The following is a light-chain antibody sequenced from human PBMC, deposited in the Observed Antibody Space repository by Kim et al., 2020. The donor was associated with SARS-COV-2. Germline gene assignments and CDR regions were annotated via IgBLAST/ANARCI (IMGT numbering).Light chain of an antibody. Sequence: LSPGETATLSCRASQSVSSYLAWYQQKPGQAPRLLIYDASNRATGILARFSGSGSGTDFTLTISSLEPEDFAVYYCQQRSYWPLTFGGGTKVDIK. CDR3: QQRSYWPLT. V-gene: IGKV3-11*01. CDR2: DAS. J-gene: IGKJ4*01. CDR1: QSVSSY.